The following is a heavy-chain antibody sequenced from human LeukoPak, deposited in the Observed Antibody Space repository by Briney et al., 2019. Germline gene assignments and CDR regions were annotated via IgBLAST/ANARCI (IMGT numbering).Heavy chain of an antibody. CDR1: GYSISSAYS. V-gene: IGHV4-38-2*01. CDR3: ANMYSSSWYFPN. Sequence: SETLSLTCAVSGYSISSAYSWCASRQPPGQGVEWIGSIHHTRSTYYNPALKSRVIMSVDASKNQFSLKLNSVTAADTAVYYCANMYSSSWYFPNWGQGTLVTVSS. J-gene: IGHJ4*02. CDR2: IHHTRST. D-gene: IGHD6-13*01.